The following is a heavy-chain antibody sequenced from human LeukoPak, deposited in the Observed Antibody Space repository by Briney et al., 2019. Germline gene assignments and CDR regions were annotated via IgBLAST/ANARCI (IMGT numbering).Heavy chain of an antibody. CDR3: AKDFYSGSSP. Sequence: GGSLRLSCAASGFTFSSYWMSWVRQAPGKGLEWVANIKQDGSEKYYVDSVKGRFTISRDNSKNTLFLQMNSLRTEDTAVYYCAKDFYSGSSPWGQGTLVTVSS. CDR2: IKQDGSEK. V-gene: IGHV3-7*01. D-gene: IGHD1-26*01. J-gene: IGHJ5*02. CDR1: GFTFSSYW.